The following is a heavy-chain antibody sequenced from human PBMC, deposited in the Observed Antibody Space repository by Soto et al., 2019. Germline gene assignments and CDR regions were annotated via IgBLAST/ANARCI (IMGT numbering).Heavy chain of an antibody. J-gene: IGHJ5*02. D-gene: IGHD5-12*01. CDR3: ARAGYSGYGGGLDLGP. V-gene: IGHV1-8*01. CDR1: GYTFTSYD. Sequence: QVQLVQSGAEVKKPGASVKVSCKASGYTFTSYDINWVRQATGQGLEWMGWMNPNSGNTGYAQKFQARVTRTRNTSISTAYMELSSLRSEDTAVYYCARAGYSGYGGGLDLGPWGQGTLVTVSS. CDR2: MNPNSGNT.